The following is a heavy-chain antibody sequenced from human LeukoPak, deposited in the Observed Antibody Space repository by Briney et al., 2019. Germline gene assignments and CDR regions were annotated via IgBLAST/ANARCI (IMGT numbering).Heavy chain of an antibody. Sequence: SETLSLTCAVYGGSFSGYYWSWIRQPPGKGLEWIGEINHSGSTNYNPSLKSRVTISVDTSKNQFSLKLSSVTAADTAVYYCARIYSSGWLVDYWGQGTLVTVSS. D-gene: IGHD6-19*01. V-gene: IGHV4-34*01. J-gene: IGHJ4*02. CDR3: ARIYSSGWLVDY. CDR2: INHSGST. CDR1: GGSFSGYY.